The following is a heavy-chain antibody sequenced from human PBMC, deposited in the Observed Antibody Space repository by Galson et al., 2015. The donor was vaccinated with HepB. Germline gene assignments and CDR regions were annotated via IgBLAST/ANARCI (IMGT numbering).Heavy chain of an antibody. Sequence: SLRLSCAASGFTFSSYDMHWVRQVTGKGLEWVSAIGTAGGTYYADAVKGRFTISRENVKNSLYLQMNSLRAGDTAVYYCARGWGPTMVRGLISPWFDPWGQGTLVTVSS. J-gene: IGHJ5*02. CDR1: GFTFSSYD. D-gene: IGHD3-10*01. CDR3: ARGWGPTMVRGLISPWFDP. CDR2: IGTAGGT. V-gene: IGHV3-13*04.